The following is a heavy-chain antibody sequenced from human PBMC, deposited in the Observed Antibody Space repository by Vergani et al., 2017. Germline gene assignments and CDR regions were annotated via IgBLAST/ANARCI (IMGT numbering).Heavy chain of an antibody. D-gene: IGHD6-6*01. CDR1: GFTFDDYT. J-gene: IGHJ4*02. Sequence: EVQLVESGGVVVQPGGSLRLSCGASGFTFDDYTMHWVRQAPGKGLEWVSLISWDGGSTYYADSVKGRFTISRDNSKNSLYLQMNSLRTEDTALYYCAKALREYSSSCADYWGQGTLVTVSS. V-gene: IGHV3-43*01. CDR2: ISWDGGST. CDR3: AKALREYSSSCADY.